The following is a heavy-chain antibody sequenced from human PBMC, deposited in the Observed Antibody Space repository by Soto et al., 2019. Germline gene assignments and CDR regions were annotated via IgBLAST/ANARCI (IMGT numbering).Heavy chain of an antibody. CDR1: GFSLSTSGLG. J-gene: IGHJ6*03. Sequence: QITLKESGPTLVKPTQTLTLTCTFSGFSLSTSGLGVGWIRQPPGKALEWLALIYWDDDKRYSPYLKSRLTITKDTSKNPAVLTMTNMDPVDTATYYCARMAPDIVVVPAAHHRYYYYMDVWGKGTTVTVFS. D-gene: IGHD2-2*01. CDR3: ARMAPDIVVVPAAHHRYYYYMDV. CDR2: IYWDDDK. V-gene: IGHV2-5*02.